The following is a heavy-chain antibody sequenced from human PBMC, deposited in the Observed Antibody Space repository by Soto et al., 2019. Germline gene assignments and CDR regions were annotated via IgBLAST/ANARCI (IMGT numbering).Heavy chain of an antibody. D-gene: IGHD1-1*01. Sequence: SVKPTGTECGGTYSSNAISCVRQATKQGLEWMGGIIPIFGTANYAQKFQGRVTITADESTSTAYMELSSLRSEDTAVYYCARDRYNWNDGYYYGMDIWGQGTTDTVSS. CDR3: ARDRYNWNDGYYYGMDI. CDR2: IIPIFGTA. CDR1: GGTYSSNA. V-gene: IGHV1-69*13. J-gene: IGHJ6*02.